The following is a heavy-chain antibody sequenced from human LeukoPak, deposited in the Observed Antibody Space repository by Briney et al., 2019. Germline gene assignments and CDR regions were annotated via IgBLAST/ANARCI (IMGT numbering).Heavy chain of an antibody. V-gene: IGHV3-7*01. CDR1: GFTFSSYW. CDR2: IKQDGSEK. Sequence: GGSLRLSCAASGFTFSSYWMSWVRQAPGKGLEWVANIKQDGSEKYYVDSVKGRFTIPRDNAKNSLYLQMNSLRAEDTAVYYCARARDGYSGYIGFAFDIWGQGTMVTVSS. CDR3: ARARDGYSGYIGFAFDI. J-gene: IGHJ3*02. D-gene: IGHD5-12*01.